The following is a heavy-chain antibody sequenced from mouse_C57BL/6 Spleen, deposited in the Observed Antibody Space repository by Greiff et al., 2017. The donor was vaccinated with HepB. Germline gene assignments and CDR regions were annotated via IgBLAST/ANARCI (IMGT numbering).Heavy chain of an antibody. D-gene: IGHD1-1*01. V-gene: IGHV6-3*01. Sequence: EVKVEESGGGLVQPGGSMKLSCVASGFTFSNYWMNWVRQSPEKGLEWVAQIRLKSDNYATHYAESVKGRFTISRDDSKSSVYLQMNNLRAEDTGIYYSTYYYGSSPSYAMDYWGQGTSVTVSS. J-gene: IGHJ4*01. CDR3: TYYYGSSPSYAMDY. CDR1: GFTFSNYW. CDR2: IRLKSDNYAT.